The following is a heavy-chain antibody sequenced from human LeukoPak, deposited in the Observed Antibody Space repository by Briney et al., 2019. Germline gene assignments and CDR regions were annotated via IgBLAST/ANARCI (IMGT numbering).Heavy chain of an antibody. CDR3: ARGGRTTVTSAYYFDY. CDR1: GFTFSRYS. J-gene: IGHJ4*02. V-gene: IGHV3-21*01. Sequence: GGSLRLSCAASGFTFSRYSMNWVRQAPGKGLEWVSTISSTSTYIYYADSVEGRFTISRDNARNSLYLQMNSLRAEDTAVYYCARGGRTTVTSAYYFDYWGQGTLVTVSS. CDR2: ISSTSTYI. D-gene: IGHD4-11*01.